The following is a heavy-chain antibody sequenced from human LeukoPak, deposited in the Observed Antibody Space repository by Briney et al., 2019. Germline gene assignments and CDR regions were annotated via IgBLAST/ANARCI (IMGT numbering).Heavy chain of an antibody. CDR3: ARRGGWYNPFDY. CDR2: INHSGST. V-gene: IGHV4-34*01. CDR1: GGSFSGYY. J-gene: IGHJ4*02. Sequence: SETLSLTCAVYGGSFSGYYWSWIRQPPGKGLEWIGEINHSGSTNYNPSLKSRVTISVDTSKNQFSLKLSSVTAADTAVYYCARRGGWYNPFDYWGQGTLVTVSS. D-gene: IGHD6-19*01.